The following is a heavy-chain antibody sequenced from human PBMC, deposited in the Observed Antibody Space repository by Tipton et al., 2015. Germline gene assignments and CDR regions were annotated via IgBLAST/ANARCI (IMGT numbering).Heavy chain of an antibody. Sequence: TLSLTCTVSGGSVSSVSYYWGWIRQTPGKGLEWIGYISQRDGTNYNPSLKSRVSMSVDTSKTQFSLEMRSVTATDTAVYYCARARGRHGGLFDSWGQGTLVTVSS. J-gene: IGHJ4*02. CDR1: GGSVSSVSYY. CDR3: ARARGRHGGLFDS. CDR2: ISQRDGT. V-gene: IGHV4-61*01. D-gene: IGHD4-23*01.